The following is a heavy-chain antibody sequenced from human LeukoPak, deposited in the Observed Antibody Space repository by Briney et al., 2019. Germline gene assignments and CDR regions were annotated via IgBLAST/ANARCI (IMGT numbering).Heavy chain of an antibody. J-gene: IGHJ4*02. D-gene: IGHD6-13*01. CDR2: IFASERT. V-gene: IGHV4-4*07. Sequence: SETLSLTCTVSGGSISSYYWSWIRQPAGKGLEWIGRIFASERTNYNPSLKSRVTMSVDTSNNQFSLKLSSVTAADTAVYYCARTTAAATFDYWGQGTLVTVSS. CDR1: GGSISSYY. CDR3: ARTTAAATFDY.